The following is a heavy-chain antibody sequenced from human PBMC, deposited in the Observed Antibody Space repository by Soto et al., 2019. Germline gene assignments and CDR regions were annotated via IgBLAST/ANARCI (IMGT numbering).Heavy chain of an antibody. CDR1: GGSNGGSSNF. V-gene: IGHV4-39*01. D-gene: IGHD3-10*01. CDR2: IYPSGST. CDR3: TRRRFDVRGVTTMDV. J-gene: IGHJ6*02. Sequence: PSETLSLTCTVSGGSNGGSSNFWGWIRQSPGSGLEWIGTIYPSGSTYYNPSLKSRSTMSLDTSKNQFAVDLGSVTAADTAVYYCTRRRFDVRGVTTMDVWGPGTTVTVSS.